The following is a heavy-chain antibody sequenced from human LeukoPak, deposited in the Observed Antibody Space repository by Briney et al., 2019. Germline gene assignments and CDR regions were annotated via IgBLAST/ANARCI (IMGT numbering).Heavy chain of an antibody. D-gene: IGHD1-26*01. J-gene: IGHJ4*02. CDR1: GDSFSSNSAT. Sequence: SQTLSLTCAISGDSFSSNSATWNWIRQSPSRGLEWLGRTYYRSTWYNDYAVSVRGRITVNPDTPKNQFSLHLNSVTPEDTAVYYCARDFHSGSYQPFDYWGQGTLVTVSS. CDR3: ARDFHSGSYQPFDY. CDR2: TYYRSTWYN. V-gene: IGHV6-1*01.